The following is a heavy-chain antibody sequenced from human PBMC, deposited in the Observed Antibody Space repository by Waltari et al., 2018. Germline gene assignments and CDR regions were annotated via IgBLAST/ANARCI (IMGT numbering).Heavy chain of an antibody. D-gene: IGHD2-15*01. V-gene: IGHV4-4*02. CDR1: GDSMNYW. CDR2: VLGSGRT. Sequence: QLQLQESGPGLVKPSGTLSLICAVSGDSMNYWWSWVRQPPGKGLEWIGQVLGSGRTNYNPSFASRVPTSLDTSTHQFALKMTSATAADTALYYCARDRGRGLSLDTWGQGILVTVSP. CDR3: ARDRGRGLSLDT. J-gene: IGHJ5*02.